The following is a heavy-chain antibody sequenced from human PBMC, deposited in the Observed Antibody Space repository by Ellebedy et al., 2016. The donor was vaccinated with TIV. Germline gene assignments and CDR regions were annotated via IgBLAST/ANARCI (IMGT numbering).Heavy chain of an antibody. D-gene: IGHD1-1*01. V-gene: IGHV3-9*01. J-gene: IGHJ6*02. CDR1: GFTFDDYA. CDR2: ISWNSGSI. Sequence: SLKISXAASGFTFDDYAMHWVRQAPGKGLEWVSGISWNSGSIGYADSVKGRFTISRDNAKNSLYLQMNSLRAEDTAVYYCARKGKGLERLGYYYYGMDVWGQGTTVTVSS. CDR3: ARKGKGLERLGYYYYGMDV.